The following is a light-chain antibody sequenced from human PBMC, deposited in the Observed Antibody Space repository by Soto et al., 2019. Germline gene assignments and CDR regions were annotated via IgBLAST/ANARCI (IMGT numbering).Light chain of an antibody. J-gene: IGLJ1*01. V-gene: IGLV2-14*03. CDR1: SSDVGGYNS. Sequence: QSVLTQPASVSGSPGQSITVSCTGTSSDVGGYNSVSWYQQHPGKPPKLIIYEVSNRPSGVSDRFSGSKSGNTASLTISGLQAEDEADYYCRSYTSTSSYVFATGIKV. CDR2: EVS. CDR3: RSYTSTSSYV.